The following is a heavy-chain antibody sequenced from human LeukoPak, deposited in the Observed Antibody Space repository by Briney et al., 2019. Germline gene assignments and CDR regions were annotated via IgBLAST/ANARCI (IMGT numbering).Heavy chain of an antibody. D-gene: IGHD6-19*01. CDR2: KSYDGSNK. J-gene: IGHJ4*02. Sequence: GRSLRLSCAASGFTFSSYAMHWVRQAPGKGLEWVAVKSYDGSNKYYADSVKGRFTISRDNSKNTLYLQMNSLRAEDTAVYYCARDRIPAVAGILLRYYFDYWGQGTLVTVSS. CDR1: GFTFSSYA. V-gene: IGHV3-30*04. CDR3: ARDRIPAVAGILLRYYFDY.